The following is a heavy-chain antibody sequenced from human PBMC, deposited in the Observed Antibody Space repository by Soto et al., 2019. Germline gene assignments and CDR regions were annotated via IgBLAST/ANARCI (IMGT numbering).Heavy chain of an antibody. CDR1: GFTVSSNY. V-gene: IGHV3-53*04. CDR2: IYRGGYT. Sequence: EVQLVESGGGLVQPGGSLRLSCAASGFTVSSNYMSWVRQAPGKGLEWVSVIYRGGYTHYADSVKGRFTSSRHNSKNTVSLQMNSLRAEDTAVYFCAGGWRVDAFDIWGQGTMVTDSS. D-gene: IGHD3-3*01. CDR3: AGGWRVDAFDI. J-gene: IGHJ3*02.